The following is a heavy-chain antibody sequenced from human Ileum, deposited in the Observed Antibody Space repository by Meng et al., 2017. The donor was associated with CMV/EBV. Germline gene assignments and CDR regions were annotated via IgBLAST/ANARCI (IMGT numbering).Heavy chain of an antibody. CDR3: AKSRIVTGTNWN. CDR1: GFTFSSYA. V-gene: IGHV3-23*01. J-gene: IGHJ4*02. CDR2: ISGSGGST. Sequence: LSLTCAASGFTFSSYAMSWVRQAPGKGLEWVSAISGSGGSTYYADSVKGRFTISRDNSKNTLYLQMNSLRAEDTAVYYCAKSRIVTGTNWNWGQGTLVTVSS. D-gene: IGHD1-7*01.